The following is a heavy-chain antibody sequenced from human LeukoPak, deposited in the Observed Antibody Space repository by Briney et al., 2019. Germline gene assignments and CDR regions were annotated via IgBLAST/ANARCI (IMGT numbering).Heavy chain of an antibody. J-gene: IGHJ4*02. V-gene: IGHV3-21*01. D-gene: IGHD3-3*01. CDR2: ISSSSSYM. CDR1: GLTFSRYG. Sequence: GGSLRLSCAASGLTFSRYGMHWVRQAPGKGLEWVSSISSSSSYMYYADSVKGRFTISRDNAKNSLYLQMNSLRAEDTAVYYCARGGTQLRFLEWLTHDYWGQGTLVTVSS. CDR3: ARGGTQLRFLEWLTHDY.